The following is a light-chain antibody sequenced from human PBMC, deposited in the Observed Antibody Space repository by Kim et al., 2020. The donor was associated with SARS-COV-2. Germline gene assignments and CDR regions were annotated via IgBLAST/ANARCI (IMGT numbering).Light chain of an antibody. J-gene: IGKJ1*01. Sequence: SASVGHRVTLTCRASESISSWLALYQQKPGTAPTLLIYKASTLESGVPSMFSGSGSGTEFTLTINSLQPDDFATYYCQQYAIYSTFGQGTKVDIK. CDR2: KAS. CDR3: QQYAIYST. V-gene: IGKV1-5*03. CDR1: ESISSW.